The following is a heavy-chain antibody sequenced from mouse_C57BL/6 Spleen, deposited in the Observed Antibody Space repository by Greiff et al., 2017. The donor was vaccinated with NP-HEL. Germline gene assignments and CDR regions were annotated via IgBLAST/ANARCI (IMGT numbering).Heavy chain of an antibody. CDR3: ARWLLYAMDY. J-gene: IGHJ4*01. CDR2: ISYDGSN. CDR1: GYSITSGYY. D-gene: IGHD2-3*01. V-gene: IGHV3-6*01. Sequence: EVQRVESGPGLVKPSQSLSLTCSVTGYSITSGYYWNWIRQFPGNKLEWMGYISYDGSNNYNPSLKNRISITRDTSQNQFCLKLNSVTTEDTATYYCARWLLYAMDYWGQGTSVTVSS.